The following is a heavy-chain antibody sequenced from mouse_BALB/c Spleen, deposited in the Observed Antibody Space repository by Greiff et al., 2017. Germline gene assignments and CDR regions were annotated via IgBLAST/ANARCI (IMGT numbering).Heavy chain of an antibody. CDR1: GYSITSDYA. D-gene: IGHD5-5*01. Sequence: EVKLVESGPGLVKPSQSLSLTCTVTGYSITSDYAWNWIRQFPGNKLEWMGYISYSGSTSYNPSLKSRISITRDTSKNQFFLQLNSVTTEDTATYYCARNYLYAMDYWGQGTSVTVSS. CDR2: ISYSGST. V-gene: IGHV3-2*02. J-gene: IGHJ4*01. CDR3: ARNYLYAMDY.